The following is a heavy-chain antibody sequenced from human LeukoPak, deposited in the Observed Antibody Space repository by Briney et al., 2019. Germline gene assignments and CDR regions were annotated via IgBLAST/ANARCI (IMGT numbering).Heavy chain of an antibody. CDR3: ARAPVLVGAAPDY. V-gene: IGHV3-64*01. J-gene: IGHJ4*02. CDR2: ISSNGGST. Sequence: GGSLRLSCAASGFTFSSYAMHWVRQAPGKGLEYVSAISSNGGSTYYANSVKGRFTISRDNSKNTLYLQMGSLRAEDMAVYYCARAPVLVGAAPDYWGQGTLVTVSS. CDR1: GFTFSSYA. D-gene: IGHD1-26*01.